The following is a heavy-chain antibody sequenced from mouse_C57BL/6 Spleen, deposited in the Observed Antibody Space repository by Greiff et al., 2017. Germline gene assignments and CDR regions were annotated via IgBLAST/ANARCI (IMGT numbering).Heavy chain of an antibody. CDR3: GREYGY. CDR2: IDPSDSYT. V-gene: IGHV1-59*01. J-gene: IGHJ2*01. CDR1: GYTFTSYW. D-gene: IGHD5-1*01. Sequence: QVQLQQPGAELVRPGTSVKLSCKASGYTFTSYWMHWVKQRPGQGLEWIGVIDPSDSYTNYNQKFKGKATLTVDTSSSTAYMQLSSLTSEDSAVYYGGREYGYWGQGTTLTVSA.